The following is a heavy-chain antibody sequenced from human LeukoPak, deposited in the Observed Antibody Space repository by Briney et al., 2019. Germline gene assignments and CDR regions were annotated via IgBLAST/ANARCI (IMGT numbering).Heavy chain of an antibody. CDR2: IYTSGST. V-gene: IGHV4-4*07. CDR1: GGSISSYY. J-gene: IGHJ4*02. D-gene: IGHD3-10*01. CDR3: ARAVSSGGPGRYYFDY. Sequence: PSETLSLTCTVSGGSISSYYWSWIRQPAGKGLEWIGRIYTSGSTNYNPSLESRVTMSVDTSKNQFSLKLSSVTAADTAVYYCARAVSSGGPGRYYFDYWGQGTLVTVSS.